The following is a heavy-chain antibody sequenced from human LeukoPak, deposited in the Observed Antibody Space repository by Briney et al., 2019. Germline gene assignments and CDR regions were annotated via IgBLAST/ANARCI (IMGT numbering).Heavy chain of an antibody. Sequence: SETLSLTCTVSGGSISSYYWSWIRQPPGKGLEWIGYIYYSGSTNYNPSLKSRVTISVDTSKNQFSLKLSSVTAADTAVYYCARKYSSSWYRWFDPWGQGTLVTVSP. J-gene: IGHJ5*02. CDR3: ARKYSSSWYRWFDP. CDR2: IYYSGST. D-gene: IGHD6-13*01. V-gene: IGHV4-59*01. CDR1: GGSISSYY.